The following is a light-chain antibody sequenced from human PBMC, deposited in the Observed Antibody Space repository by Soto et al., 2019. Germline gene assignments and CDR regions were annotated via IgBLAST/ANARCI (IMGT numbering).Light chain of an antibody. Sequence: QSALTQPPSAAGAPVQSVTISCTGTSRDVGGYNCVSWYQHHPGKAPKLMIDEVSKRPSGVPDRFSGSKAGNTASLTGSGLQAEDEADYYCSSFTGSSNVFGAGTKLTVL. CDR3: SSFTGSSNV. CDR1: SRDVGGYNC. J-gene: IGLJ1*01. CDR2: EVS. V-gene: IGLV2-8*01.